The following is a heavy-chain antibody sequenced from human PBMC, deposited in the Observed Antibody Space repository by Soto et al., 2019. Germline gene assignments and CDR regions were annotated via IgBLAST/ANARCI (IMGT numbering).Heavy chain of an antibody. D-gene: IGHD3-22*01. CDR1: GFTFSSYA. CDR3: ARPPHSDYDSTGYFDY. CDR2: ISYDGTND. Sequence: GGSLRLSCAVSGFTFSSYAMHWVRQAPGKGLEWVAIISYDGTNDYYADSVKGRFTISRDNSKNTLYLQMNSLRAEDTAVYYCARPPHSDYDSTGYFDYWGQGTLVTVSS. V-gene: IGHV3-30-3*01. J-gene: IGHJ4*02.